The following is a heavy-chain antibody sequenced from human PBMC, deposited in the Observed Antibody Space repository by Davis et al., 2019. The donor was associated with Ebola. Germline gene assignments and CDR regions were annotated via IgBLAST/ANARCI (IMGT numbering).Heavy chain of an antibody. J-gene: IGHJ5*02. V-gene: IGHV4-59*08. D-gene: IGHD3-9*01. CDR3: AAQGHFDWLSNNWFDP. Sequence: PGGSLRLSCTVSGGSISSHYWSWIRQPPGKGLEWIGYIYYSGSTNYNPSLKSRVTISVDTSKNQFSLKLSSVTAADTAVYYCAAQGHFDWLSNNWFDPWGQGTLVTVSS. CDR2: IYYSGST. CDR1: GGSISSHY.